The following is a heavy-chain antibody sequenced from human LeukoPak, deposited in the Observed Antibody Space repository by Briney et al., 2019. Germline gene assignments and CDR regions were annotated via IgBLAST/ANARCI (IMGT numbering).Heavy chain of an antibody. J-gene: IGHJ6*02. CDR2: IWYDGSNK. CDR1: GFTFSSYG. Sequence: GRSLRLSCAASGFTFSSYGMHWVRQAPGKGLEWVAVIWYDGSNKYYADSVKGRFTISRDNSKNTLYLQMNSLRAEDTAVYYCARERGVYYNYYGMDVWGQGTTVTVSS. CDR3: ARERGVYYNYYGMDV. V-gene: IGHV3-33*01.